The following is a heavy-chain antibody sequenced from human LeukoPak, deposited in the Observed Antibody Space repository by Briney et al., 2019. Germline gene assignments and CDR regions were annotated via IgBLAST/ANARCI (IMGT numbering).Heavy chain of an antibody. CDR2: IYYSGST. J-gene: IGHJ4*02. D-gene: IGHD6-13*01. Sequence: KPSETLSLTCTVSGGSISSSSYYWGWIRQPPGKGLEWIGSIYYSGSTYYNPSLKSRVTISVDTSKNQFSLKLSSVTAADTAVYYCAREYDIAAAGTGLDYWGQGTLVTVSS. CDR3: AREYDIAAAGTGLDY. V-gene: IGHV4-39*07. CDR1: GGSISSSSYY.